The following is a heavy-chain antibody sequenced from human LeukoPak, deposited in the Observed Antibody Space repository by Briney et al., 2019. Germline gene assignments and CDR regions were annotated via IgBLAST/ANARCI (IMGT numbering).Heavy chain of an antibody. CDR3: ARRLHGYYDFWSGSYFDY. D-gene: IGHD3-3*01. J-gene: IGHJ4*02. CDR2: VSAYNGNT. CDR1: GYTFTSYG. Sequence: ASVKVSCKASGYTFTSYGISWVRQAPGQGLEWMGWVSAYNGNTNYAQKLQGRVTMTTDTSTSTAYMELRSLRFDDTAVYYCARRLHGYYDFWSGSYFDYWGQGTLVTVSS. V-gene: IGHV1-18*01.